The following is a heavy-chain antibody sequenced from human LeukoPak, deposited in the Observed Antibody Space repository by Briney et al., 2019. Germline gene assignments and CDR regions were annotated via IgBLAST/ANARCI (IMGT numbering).Heavy chain of an antibody. J-gene: IGHJ4*02. D-gene: IGHD4-17*01. V-gene: IGHV1-18*01. CDR2: ISAYNGNT. CDR3: ARGRDTVTTTRYDY. CDR1: GYTFTSYG. Sequence: ASVKVSCKASGYTFTSYGISWVRQAPGQGLEWMGWISAYNGNTNYAQKLQGGVTMTTDTSTSTAYMELRSLRSDDTAVYYCARGRDTVTTTRYDYWGQGTLVTVSS.